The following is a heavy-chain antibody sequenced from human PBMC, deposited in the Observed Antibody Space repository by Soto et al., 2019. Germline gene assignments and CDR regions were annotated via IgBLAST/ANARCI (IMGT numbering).Heavy chain of an antibody. CDR3: AREVRLGENWFDP. J-gene: IGHJ5*02. D-gene: IGHD3-16*01. CDR1: GFTVSSNY. CDR2: IYSGGST. Sequence: EVQLVESGGGLVQPGGSLRLSCAASGFTVSSNYMSWVRQAPGKGLEWVSVIYSGGSTYYADSVKGRFTISRDNSKNTLYLQMNRLRAEDTAVYYCAREVRLGENWFDPWGQGTLVTVSS. V-gene: IGHV3-66*01.